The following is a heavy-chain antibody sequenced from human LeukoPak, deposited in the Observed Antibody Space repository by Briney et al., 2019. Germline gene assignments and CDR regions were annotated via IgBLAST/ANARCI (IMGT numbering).Heavy chain of an antibody. CDR2: ISYSGST. V-gene: IGHV4-59*01. J-gene: IGHJ5*02. D-gene: IGHD6-13*01. Sequence: SETLSLTCTVSGGSISSYYWSWIRQPPGKGLERIGYISYSGSTNYNPSLKSRVTISVDTSKNQFSLKLTSVTAADTAVYYCTNNSPLHSSNWYGFDPRGQGILVAVSS. CDR3: TNNSPLHSSNWYGFDP. CDR1: GGSISSYY.